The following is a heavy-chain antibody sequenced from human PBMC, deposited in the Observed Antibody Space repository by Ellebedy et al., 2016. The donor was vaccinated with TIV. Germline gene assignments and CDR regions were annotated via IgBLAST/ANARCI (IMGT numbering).Heavy chain of an antibody. V-gene: IGHV1-69*06. D-gene: IGHD6-19*01. J-gene: IGHJ4*02. CDR3: ATFVAGAGQFDH. CDR2: IIPSLGLGTV. Sequence: AASVKVSCKASGGTFSSYAITWVRQAAGQGLEWMGGIIPSLGLGTVKIVQKFQDRVTISADISTSTTYMDLIRLTSDDTAVYYCATFVAGAGQFDHWGQGTLVTVSS. CDR1: GGTFSSYA.